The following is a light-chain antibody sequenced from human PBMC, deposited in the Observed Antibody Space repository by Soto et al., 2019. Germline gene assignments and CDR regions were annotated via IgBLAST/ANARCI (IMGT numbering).Light chain of an antibody. CDR3: AVWDDTLKAVV. J-gene: IGLJ7*01. V-gene: IGLV1-44*01. CDR1: SSNVGSNT. Sequence: QSVVTKPPSASGTPGQRVTISCSGSSSNVGSNTVDWYQLLPGTAPKLLIYHNNQRPSGVPDRLSGSESGTSASLAISGLQSEDEADYYCAVWDDTLKAVVFGGGTQLTVL. CDR2: HNN.